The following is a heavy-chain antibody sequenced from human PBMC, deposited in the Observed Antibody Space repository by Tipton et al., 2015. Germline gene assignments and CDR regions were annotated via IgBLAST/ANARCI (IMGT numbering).Heavy chain of an antibody. CDR1: GYTFTSYG. CDR3: ARSENYYGSGSPLDY. Sequence: QLVQSGAEVKKPGTSVKVSCKASGYTFTSYGISWVRQAPGQGLEWMGWISAYNGNTNYAQKLQGRVTMTTDTSTSTAYMELRSLRSDDTAVYYCARSENYYGSGSPLDYWGQGTLVTVSS. V-gene: IGHV1-18*01. CDR2: ISAYNGNT. D-gene: IGHD3-10*01. J-gene: IGHJ4*02.